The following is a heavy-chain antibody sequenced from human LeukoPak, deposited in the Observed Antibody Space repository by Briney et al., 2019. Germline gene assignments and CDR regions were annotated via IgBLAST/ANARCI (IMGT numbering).Heavy chain of an antibody. J-gene: IGHJ4*02. D-gene: IGHD6-13*01. CDR2: IYYSGST. CDR1: GGSISSSSYY. V-gene: IGHV4-61*05. CDR3: ARHLIAAGVDYFDY. Sequence: PSETLSLTCTVSGGSISSSSYYWGWIRQPPGKGLEWVGYIYYSGSTNYNPSLKSRVTISVDTSKNQFSLKLSSVTAADTAVYYCARHLIAAGVDYFDYWGQGTLVTVSS.